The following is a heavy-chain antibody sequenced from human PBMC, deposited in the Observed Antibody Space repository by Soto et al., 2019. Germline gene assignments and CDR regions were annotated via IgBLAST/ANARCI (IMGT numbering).Heavy chain of an antibody. CDR2: ISAYNGNT. D-gene: IGHD3-16*02. Sequence: ASVKVSCKASGYTFTSYGISWVGQAPGQGLEWMGWISAYNGNTNYAQKLQGRVTMTTDTSTSTAYMELRSLRSDDTAVYYCARAVTFGGVIVDAFDIWGQGTMVTVSS. CDR1: GYTFTSYG. V-gene: IGHV1-18*01. CDR3: ARAVTFGGVIVDAFDI. J-gene: IGHJ3*02.